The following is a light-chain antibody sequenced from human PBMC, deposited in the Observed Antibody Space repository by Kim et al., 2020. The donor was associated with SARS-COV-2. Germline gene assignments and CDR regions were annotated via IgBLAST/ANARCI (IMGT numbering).Light chain of an antibody. V-gene: IGKV1-39*01. CDR2: TAS. CDR1: QTITTY. J-gene: IGKJ4*01. Sequence: ASVGDTVTITCRASQTITTYLNWYQQKPGKAPKLLIHTASILQSGVPSRFSGSGSGTDFTLIISTLQPEDFATYYCQQSDSTPRTFGGGTKVDIK. CDR3: QQSDSTPRT.